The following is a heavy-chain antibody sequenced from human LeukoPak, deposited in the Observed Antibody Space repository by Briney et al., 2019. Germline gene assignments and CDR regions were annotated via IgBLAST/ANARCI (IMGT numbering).Heavy chain of an antibody. CDR2: ISGSGGST. D-gene: IGHD2-2*01. CDR1: GFTFSSYA. CDR3: AKDLDIVVVPAAMYAFDI. J-gene: IGHJ3*02. V-gene: IGHV3-23*01. Sequence: GGSLRLSCAASGFTFSSYAMSWVRQAPGKGLEWVSAISGSGGSTYYADSVKGRFTISRDNSKNTLYLQMNSLRAENTAVYYCAKDLDIVVVPAAMYAFDIWGQGTMVTVSS.